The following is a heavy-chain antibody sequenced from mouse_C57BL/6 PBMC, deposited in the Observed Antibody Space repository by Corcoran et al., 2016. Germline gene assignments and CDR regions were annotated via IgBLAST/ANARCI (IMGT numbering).Heavy chain of an antibody. J-gene: IGHJ4*01. V-gene: IGHV1-19*01. CDR3: ARKSYDDAMDY. CDR2: INPYNGGT. CDR1: GYTFTDYY. D-gene: IGHD1-1*01. Sequence: EDQLKQSGPVLMKPGASVKMSCKASGYTFTDYYMNWVKQSHGKSLEWIGVINPYNGGTSYNQKFKGKATLTVDKSSSTAYMELNSLTSEDSAVYYCARKSYDDAMDYWGQGTSVTVSS.